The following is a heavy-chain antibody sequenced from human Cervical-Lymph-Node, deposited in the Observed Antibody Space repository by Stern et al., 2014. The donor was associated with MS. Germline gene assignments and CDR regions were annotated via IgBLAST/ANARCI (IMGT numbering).Heavy chain of an antibody. Sequence: VTLRESCPTLVKPTQTLTLTCTFSGFSLSTSGVGVGWIRQPPGEALEWLALLYWDDDKRYSRSLKSRLTITKDTSKNQVVLTMTNVDPVDTATYYCAHSPSLELWAHYFDYWGQGTLVTVSS. CDR3: AHSPSLELWAHYFDY. V-gene: IGHV2-5*02. CDR2: LYWDDDK. J-gene: IGHJ4*02. CDR1: GFSLSTSGVG. D-gene: IGHD1-7*01.